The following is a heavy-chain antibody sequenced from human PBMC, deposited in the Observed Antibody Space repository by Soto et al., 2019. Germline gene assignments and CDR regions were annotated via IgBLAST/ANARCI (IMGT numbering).Heavy chain of an antibody. Sequence: EVQLLESRGGLVQPGGSLRLSCGVSGFSFSTYGVTWVRQAPGKGLEWVSGVSGGSGTTHYADSVKGRFTITGDTSKNTVYLQMNSLRVEDTAVYYCAKWNGYGDHWGQGTLVTVSS. CDR1: GFSFSTYG. CDR3: AKWNGYGDH. V-gene: IGHV3-23*01. J-gene: IGHJ4*02. CDR2: VSGGSGTT. D-gene: IGHD1-1*01.